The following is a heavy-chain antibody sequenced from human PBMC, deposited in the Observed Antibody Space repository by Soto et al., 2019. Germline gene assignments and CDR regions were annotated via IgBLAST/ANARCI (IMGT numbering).Heavy chain of an antibody. CDR3: AKVGLFDGNKPITFEF. D-gene: IGHD3-10*01. V-gene: IGHV3-7*03. CDR1: GFSSSSYW. Sequence: GVLRLSCAASGFSSSSYWMSWVRQAPGRGLEWVANINQDATRQSYVDSVEGQFSISRDNAKNSLYLQMNSLRVEDTAVYYCAKVGLFDGNKPITFEFWGQGTLVTVSS. J-gene: IGHJ4*02. CDR2: INQDATRQ.